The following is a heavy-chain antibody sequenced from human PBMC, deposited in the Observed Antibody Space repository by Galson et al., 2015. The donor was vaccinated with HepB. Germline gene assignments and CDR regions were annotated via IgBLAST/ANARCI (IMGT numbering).Heavy chain of an antibody. D-gene: IGHD2-15*01. CDR2: IIPILGIA. CDR3: AGRVVARDYNWFDP. Sequence: SVKVSCKASGGTFSSYAISWVRQAPGQGLEWMGGIIPILGIANYAQKFQGRVTITADKSTSTAYMALSSLRSEDTAVYYCAGRVVARDYNWFDPWGQGTLVTVSS. J-gene: IGHJ5*02. CDR1: GGTFSSYA. V-gene: IGHV1-69*10.